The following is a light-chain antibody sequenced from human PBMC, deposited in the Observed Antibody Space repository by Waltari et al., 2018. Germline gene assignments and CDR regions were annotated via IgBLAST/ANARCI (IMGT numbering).Light chain of an antibody. CDR1: QNINNW. J-gene: IGKJ1*01. V-gene: IGKV1-5*03. CDR3: QQYYSYFQT. Sequence: DIQVTQSPSTLSASVGDRVTITCRASQNINNWLAWYQQKPGRAPSLLIFGAGSLQSGVPSRFSGSGFGSEFTLTIDSLQPDDFATYYCQQYYSYFQTFDQGTKVEI. CDR2: GAG.